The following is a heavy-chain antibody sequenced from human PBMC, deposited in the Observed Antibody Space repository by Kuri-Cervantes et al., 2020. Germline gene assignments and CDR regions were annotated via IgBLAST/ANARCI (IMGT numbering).Heavy chain of an antibody. V-gene: IGHV3-30-3*01. Sequence: GGSLRLSCAASGFTFSSYAMHWVRQAPGKGLEWVAVISYDGSNKYYADSVKGRFTISRDNSKNTLYLQMNSLRAEDTAVYYCARRLAAAGNWFDPWGQGTLVTVSS. CDR3: ARRLAAAGNWFDP. CDR2: ISYDGSNK. D-gene: IGHD6-13*01. CDR1: GFTFSSYA. J-gene: IGHJ5*02.